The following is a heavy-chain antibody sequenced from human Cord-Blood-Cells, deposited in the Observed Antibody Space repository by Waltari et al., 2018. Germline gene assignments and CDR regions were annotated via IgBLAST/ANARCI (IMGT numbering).Heavy chain of an antibody. V-gene: IGHV1-8*03. Sequence: QVQLVQSGAEVKKPGASVKVSCKASGYTFTSSDINWVRQATGQGLEWMGWMNPNSGNTGYAQKFQGRVTITRNTSISTAYMELSSLRSEDTAVYYCARFDCSGGSCYSAFDIWGQGTMVTVSS. D-gene: IGHD2-15*01. CDR1: GYTFTSSD. CDR3: ARFDCSGGSCYSAFDI. J-gene: IGHJ3*02. CDR2: MNPNSGNT.